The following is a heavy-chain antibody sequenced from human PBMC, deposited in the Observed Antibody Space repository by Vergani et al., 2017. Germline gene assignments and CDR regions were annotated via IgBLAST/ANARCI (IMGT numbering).Heavy chain of an antibody. CDR1: GYTFTSYD. V-gene: IGHV1-8*01. Sequence: QVQLVQSGAEVKKPGASVKVSCKASGYTFTSYDINWVRQATGQGLEWMGWMNPHSGNTGYAQKFQGRVTMTRNTSISTAYMELSSLRSEDTAVYYCARGGDFWSGYYLSYYYYYGMDVWGQGTTVTVSS. D-gene: IGHD3-3*01. CDR2: MNPHSGNT. J-gene: IGHJ6*02. CDR3: ARGGDFWSGYYLSYYYYYGMDV.